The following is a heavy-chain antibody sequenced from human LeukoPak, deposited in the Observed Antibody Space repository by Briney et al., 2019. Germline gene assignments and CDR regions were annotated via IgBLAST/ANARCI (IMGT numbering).Heavy chain of an antibody. CDR1: GFTFSSYD. CDR3: AKDRERPSQFDY. D-gene: IGHD1-26*01. Sequence: GGSLRLSCAASGFTFSSYDLSWVRQAPGKGLECVAAIDRDVTSTYYADSVKGRFTISRVNSKNTLFLQMTSLTVEDTAVYYCAKDRERPSQFDYWGQGTLVTVSS. J-gene: IGHJ4*02. V-gene: IGHV3-23*05. CDR2: IDRDVTST.